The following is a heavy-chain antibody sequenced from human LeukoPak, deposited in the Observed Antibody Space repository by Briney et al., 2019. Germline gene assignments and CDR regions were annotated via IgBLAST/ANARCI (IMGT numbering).Heavy chain of an antibody. CDR3: ARDLWGGTARSTVGDS. J-gene: IGHJ4*02. CDR2: ISTGSTSI. D-gene: IGHD2-15*01. Sequence: SGGSLRLSCAASGFTVSSNYMSWVRQAPGKGLEWLSYISTGSTSIYYADSVKGRFTISRDNGKKSLYLQMNSLRAEDTAVYYCARDLWGGTARSTVGDSWGQGTLVTVSS. V-gene: IGHV3-48*01. CDR1: GFTVSSNY.